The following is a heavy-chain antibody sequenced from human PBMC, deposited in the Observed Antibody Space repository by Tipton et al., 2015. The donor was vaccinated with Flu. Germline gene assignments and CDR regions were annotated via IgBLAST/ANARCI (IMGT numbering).Heavy chain of an antibody. D-gene: IGHD6-6*01. CDR1: GFIFNDYW. V-gene: IGHV3-7*01. CDR3: ARAIGSSSSY. J-gene: IGHJ4*02. Sequence: SLRLSCAAPGFIFNDYWVHWVRQAPGKGLEWVANIKEDGSEKYYVDSVKGRFTISRDNAKNSLYLQMSSLTVEDTAVYYCARAIGSSSSYWGQGILVTVSS. CDR2: IKEDGSEK.